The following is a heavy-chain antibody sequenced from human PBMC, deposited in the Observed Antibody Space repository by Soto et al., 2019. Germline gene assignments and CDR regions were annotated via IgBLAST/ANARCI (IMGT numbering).Heavy chain of an antibody. CDR2: IYHSGST. Sequence: PSETLSLTCVVSGGSISGTNWWSWVRQPPGKGLEWIGEIYHSGSTHYSPSPKSRVTISVDKSKNQFSLKVKSVTAADTAVYYCERADRIMAPFDSWGQGTLVTVSS. CDR3: ERADRIMAPFDS. D-gene: IGHD3-16*01. V-gene: IGHV4-4*02. CDR1: GGSISGTNW. J-gene: IGHJ4*02.